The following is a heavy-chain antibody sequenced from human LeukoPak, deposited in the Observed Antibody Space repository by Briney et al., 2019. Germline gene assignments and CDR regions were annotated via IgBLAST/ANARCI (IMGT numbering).Heavy chain of an antibody. D-gene: IGHD2-2*01. CDR2: ISSSSSYM. CDR1: GFTFSSYS. CDR3: ARDPGYCSSTSCYWDEYFDY. J-gene: IGHJ4*02. Sequence: PGGSLRLSCAASGFTFSSYSMNWVRQAPGKGLEWVSSISSSSSYMYYAGSVKGRFTISRDNAKNSLYLQMNSLRAEDTAVYYCARDPGYCSSTSCYWDEYFDYWGQGTLVTVSS. V-gene: IGHV3-21*01.